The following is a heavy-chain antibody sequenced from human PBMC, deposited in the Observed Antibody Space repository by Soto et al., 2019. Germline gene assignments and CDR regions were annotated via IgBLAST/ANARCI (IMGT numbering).Heavy chain of an antibody. Sequence: QVQLVESGGGVVQPGRSLRLSCAASGFSFSSYGMHWVRQAPGKGLEWVAVIWYDGDNKYYGDSVKGRFTISRDNSKNTLYLQMSSLIAEDTAVYFCAREESSSWYFAYWGQGTLVTVSS. CDR2: IWYDGDNK. D-gene: IGHD6-13*01. CDR3: AREESSSWYFAY. J-gene: IGHJ4*02. V-gene: IGHV3-33*01. CDR1: GFSFSSYG.